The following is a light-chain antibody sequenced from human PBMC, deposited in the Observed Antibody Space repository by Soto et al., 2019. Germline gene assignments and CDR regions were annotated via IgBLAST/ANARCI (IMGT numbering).Light chain of an antibody. CDR3: CSYAGSSSYV. V-gene: IGLV2-11*01. J-gene: IGLJ1*01. CDR2: TVT. CDR1: SSDIGGYNY. Sequence: QSVLTQPRSVSGSPGQSVTISCTGTSSDIGGYNYDSWYQQHPGKAPKLMIYTVTKRPSGVPDRFSGSKSDNTASLTISGLQADDEADYYCCSYAGSSSYVFGTGTKVTVL.